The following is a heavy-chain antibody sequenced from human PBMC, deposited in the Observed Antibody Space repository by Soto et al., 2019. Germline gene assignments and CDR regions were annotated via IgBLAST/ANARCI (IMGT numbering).Heavy chain of an antibody. V-gene: IGHV1-69*13. CDR2: IIPIFGTA. J-gene: IGHJ4*02. CDR3: ARRKYSSGFTNFDY. D-gene: IGHD6-19*01. Sequence: ASVKVSCKASGGTFSSYAISWVRQAPGQGLEWMGGIIPIFGTANYAQKFQGRVTITADESTSTAYMELSSLRSEDTAVYYCARRKYSSGFTNFDYWGQGTLVTVSS. CDR1: GGTFSSYA.